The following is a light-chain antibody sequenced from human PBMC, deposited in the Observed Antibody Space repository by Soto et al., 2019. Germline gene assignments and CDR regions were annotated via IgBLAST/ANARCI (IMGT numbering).Light chain of an antibody. CDR1: SSDVGNYIL. J-gene: IGLJ3*02. CDR2: EVS. Sequence: QSALTQPASVSGSPGQSITISCTGTSSDVGNYILVSWYQHYPGKAPKLIIYEVSKRPSGVSDRFSGSKSGNTASLTISGLQAEDEADYYCCSYAGGNTGVFGGGTNLTVL. V-gene: IGLV2-23*02. CDR3: CSYAGGNTGV.